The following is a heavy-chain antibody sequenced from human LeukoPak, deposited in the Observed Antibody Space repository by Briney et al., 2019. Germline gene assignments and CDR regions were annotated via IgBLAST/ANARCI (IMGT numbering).Heavy chain of an antibody. J-gene: IGHJ4*02. V-gene: IGHV3-73*01. CDR2: IRSKANSYAT. CDR1: GFTFSGSA. D-gene: IGHD3-10*01. CDR3: TTGLLWFGELFYFDY. Sequence: GGSLRLSCTASGFTFSGSAMHWVRQASGKGLEWVGRIRSKANSYATVYAASVKGRFTISRDDSKNTAYLQMNSLKTEDTAVYYCTTGLLWFGELFYFDYWGQGTLVTVSS.